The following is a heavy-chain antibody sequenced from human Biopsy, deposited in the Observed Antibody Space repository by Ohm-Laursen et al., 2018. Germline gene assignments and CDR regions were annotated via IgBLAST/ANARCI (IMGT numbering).Heavy chain of an antibody. V-gene: IGHV3-9*01. CDR2: ISWNSGSV. CDR3: AKASGYSSGWPIDY. J-gene: IGHJ4*02. Sequence: SSLRLSCTASGFTFENYAMNWVRQAPGKGLEWVSGISWNSGSVVYADSVKGRFTISRDNAKNSLYLQMHSLRAEDTAFYYCAKASGYSSGWPIDYWGQGNLVTVS. D-gene: IGHD6-19*01. CDR1: GFTFENYA.